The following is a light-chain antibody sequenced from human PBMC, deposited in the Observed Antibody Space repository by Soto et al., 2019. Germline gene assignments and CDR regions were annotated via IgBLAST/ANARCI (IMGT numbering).Light chain of an antibody. CDR3: MQALQSPT. Sequence: DIVMPQSPLSLPVTPGEPASISCRSSQSLLHSNGYIYLDWYLQKPGQSPQLLIYLGSNRASGDPDRFSGSGAGTDFTLKISRVEVEDVGVYYCMQALQSPTFGGGTKVEIK. CDR1: QSLLHSNGYIY. CDR2: LGS. J-gene: IGKJ4*01. V-gene: IGKV2-28*01.